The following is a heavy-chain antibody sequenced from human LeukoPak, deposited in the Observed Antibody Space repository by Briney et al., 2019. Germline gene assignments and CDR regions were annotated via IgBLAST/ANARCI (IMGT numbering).Heavy chain of an antibody. CDR2: ISAYNGNT. CDR3: AREATYYDFWSGSKWFDP. J-gene: IGHJ5*02. CDR1: GYTFTSYG. Sequence: GASVKVSCKASGYTFTSYGISWVRQAPGQGLEWMGWISAYNGNTNYAQKLQGRVTMTTDTSTSTAYMELRSLRSDDTAVYYCAREATYYDFWSGSKWFDPWGQGTLVTVSS. D-gene: IGHD3-3*01. V-gene: IGHV1-18*01.